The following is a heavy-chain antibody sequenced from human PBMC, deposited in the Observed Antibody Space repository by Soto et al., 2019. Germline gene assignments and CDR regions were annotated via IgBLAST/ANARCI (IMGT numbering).Heavy chain of an antibody. D-gene: IGHD3-3*01. CDR2: IYSGGST. J-gene: IGHJ3*02. CDR3: ATRSGYYPDDAFDI. Sequence: GGSLGLSCAASGFTVSSNYMSWVRQAPGKGLEWVSVIYSGGSTYYADSVKGRFTISRHNSKNTLYLQMNSLRAEDTAVYYCATRSGYYPDDAFDIWGQGTMVTVSS. CDR1: GFTVSSNY. V-gene: IGHV3-53*04.